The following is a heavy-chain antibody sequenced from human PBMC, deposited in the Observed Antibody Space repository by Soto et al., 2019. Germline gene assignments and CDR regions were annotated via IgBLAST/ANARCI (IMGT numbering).Heavy chain of an antibody. V-gene: IGHV1-69*09. CDR3: ATMKRARLDS. CDR1: GIMSSGYG. D-gene: IGHD6-25*01. Sequence: QEQVVQSGPAMKEPGSSVKVSCRASGIMSSGYGFSWVRQAPGQGLEWVGMINPILDSTHYAQNLQGRVSLSVDKSSDTAYLEVTSLRRKDTAIYFCATMKRARLDSWGRGTVVTVSS. CDR2: INPILDST. J-gene: IGHJ4*02.